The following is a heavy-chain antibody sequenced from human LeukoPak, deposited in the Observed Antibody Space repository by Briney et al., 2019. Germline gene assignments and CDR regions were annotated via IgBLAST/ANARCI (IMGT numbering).Heavy chain of an antibody. J-gene: IGHJ2*01. CDR2: IKQDGSER. D-gene: IGHD3-10*01. CDR1: GFTFSSYW. CDR3: AKNLARFGELNLWYFDL. Sequence: GGSLRLSCAASGFTFSSYWMSWVRQAPGKGLEWVANIKQDGSERYYVDSVKGRFTISRDNAKNSLYLQMNSLRAEDTAVYYRAKNLARFGELNLWYFDLWGRGTLVTVSS. V-gene: IGHV3-7*01.